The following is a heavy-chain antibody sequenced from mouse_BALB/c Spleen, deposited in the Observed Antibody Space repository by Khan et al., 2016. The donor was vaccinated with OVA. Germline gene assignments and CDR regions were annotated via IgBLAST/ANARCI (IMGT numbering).Heavy chain of an antibody. CDR3: ARSLVDYYAMDY. J-gene: IGHJ4*01. CDR2: ISSGGHYT. V-gene: IGHV5-9-3*01. D-gene: IGHD1-1*02. CDR1: GFTFSSYA. Sequence: VQLKESGGGLVTPGGSLKLSCSASGFTFSSYAMSWVRQTPEKRLEWVATISSGGHYTFYPDSVKGLFIISRDNAKNTLYLQMSSLRTKDTAMYYCARSLVDYYAMDYWGQGTSVTVSS.